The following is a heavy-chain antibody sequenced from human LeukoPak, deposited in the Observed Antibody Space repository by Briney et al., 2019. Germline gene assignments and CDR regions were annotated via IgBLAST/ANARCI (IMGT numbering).Heavy chain of an antibody. CDR3: SLARAEYHYGMDV. Sequence: QTLSLTCAISGDSVSSISVAWNWIRQSPSRGLEWLGRTYYRSKWYYEYAVSVKSRINISPDTSKNQFSLQLTSVTPEDTAVYYCSLARAEYHYGMDVWGQGTTATVSS. CDR2: TYYRSKWYY. CDR1: GDSVSSISVA. J-gene: IGHJ6*02. V-gene: IGHV6-1*01.